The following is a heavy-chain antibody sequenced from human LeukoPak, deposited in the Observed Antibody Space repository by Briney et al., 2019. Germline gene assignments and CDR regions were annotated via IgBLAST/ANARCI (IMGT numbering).Heavy chain of an antibody. V-gene: IGHV3-23*01. D-gene: IGHD3-10*01. CDR2: ISGSGGST. J-gene: IGHJ4*02. Sequence: PGRSLRLSCVASGFTFTNHGMHWVRQAPGKGLEWVSAISGSGGSTFYTDSVKGRFTISRDNSKNTLYLQMNSLRAEDTAVYYCAKDLKGYYGSGSYPHWGQGTLVTVSS. CDR1: GFTFTNHG. CDR3: AKDLKGYYGSGSYPH.